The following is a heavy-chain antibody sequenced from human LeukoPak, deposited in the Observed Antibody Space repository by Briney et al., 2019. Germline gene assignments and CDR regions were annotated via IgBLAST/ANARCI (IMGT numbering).Heavy chain of an antibody. D-gene: IGHD3-22*01. CDR1: GYTFTSYG. V-gene: IGHV1-18*01. CDR3: AREDGVITSQEPPFDY. J-gene: IGHJ4*02. CDR2: ISAYNGNT. Sequence: ASVKVSCKASGYTFTSYGISWVRQAPGQRLEWMGWISAYNGNTNYAQKLQGRVTMTTDTSTSTAYMELRSLRSDDTAVYYCAREDGVITSQEPPFDYWGQGILVTVSS.